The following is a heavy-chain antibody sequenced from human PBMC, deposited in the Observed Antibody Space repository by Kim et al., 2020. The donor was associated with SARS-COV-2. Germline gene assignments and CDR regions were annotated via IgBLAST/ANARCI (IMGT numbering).Heavy chain of an antibody. J-gene: IGHJ6*02. D-gene: IGHD3-9*01. CDR3: ARDLTDDILTGYYYYYGMDG. CDR1: GYTFTSYA. CDR2: INTNTGNP. V-gene: IGHV7-4-1*02. Sequence: ASVKVSCKASGYTFTSYAMNWVRQAPGQGLEWMGWINTNTGNPTYAQGFTGRFVFSLDTSVSTAYLQISSLKAEDTAVYYWARDLTDDILTGYYYYYGMDGWGQGTTVTVSS.